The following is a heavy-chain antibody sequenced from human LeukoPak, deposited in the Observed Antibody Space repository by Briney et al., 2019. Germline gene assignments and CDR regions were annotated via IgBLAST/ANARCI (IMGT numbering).Heavy chain of an antibody. Sequence: GGSLRLSCAASGFTFSTSSMNWVRQAPGKGLEWVSSITSSSRYIYYADSVKGRFTISRDNAKNSLYLQMNSLRAEDTAVYYCARGYPMMPFDYWGQGTLVTVSS. CDR3: ARGYPMMPFDY. D-gene: IGHD2-2*01. CDR1: GFTFSTSS. J-gene: IGHJ4*02. CDR2: ITSSSRYI. V-gene: IGHV3-21*06.